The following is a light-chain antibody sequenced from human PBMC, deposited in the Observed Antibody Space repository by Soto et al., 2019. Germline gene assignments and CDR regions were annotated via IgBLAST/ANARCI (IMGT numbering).Light chain of an antibody. Sequence: DIQMTQSPSTLSASVGDRVTITCRASQSISSWLAWYQQKPGKALKLLIHKASSLASGVPSRFSGSGSETEFTLTISSLQPDDFATYYCQQYNSYSWTFGQGTKVEIK. V-gene: IGKV1-5*03. CDR2: KAS. J-gene: IGKJ1*01. CDR1: QSISSW. CDR3: QQYNSYSWT.